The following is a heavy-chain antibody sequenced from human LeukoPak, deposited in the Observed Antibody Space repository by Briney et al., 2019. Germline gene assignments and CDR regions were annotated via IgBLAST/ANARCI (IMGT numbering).Heavy chain of an antibody. V-gene: IGHV3-23*01. D-gene: IGHD6-6*01. J-gene: IGHJ4*02. CDR1: VFTFCIFG. CDR3: ARDFGGSSLGRLDY. Sequence: GGSLRLSCAASVFTFCIFGMIWVPDAPGRGVGWVSTISGRRDSTSYAESVRGRVTISRDNSQNTLYLPMKSLRAEDTALYFCARDFGGSSLGRLDYWGQGTLVTVSS. CDR2: ISGRRDST.